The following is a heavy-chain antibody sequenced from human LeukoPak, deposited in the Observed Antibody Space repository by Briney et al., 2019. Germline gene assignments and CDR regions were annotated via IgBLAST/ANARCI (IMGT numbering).Heavy chain of an antibody. CDR3: VRDEYRDV. J-gene: IGHJ6*04. CDR2: IHTSGST. Sequence: SSETLSLTCTVSGASINKDYWSWIRQPAGKGLEWIGRIHTSGSTHHNPSLKSRVTMSIDASKNQFSLKLSSVTAADTAVYYCVRDEYRDVWGKGTTVTVSS. D-gene: IGHD2-2*02. V-gene: IGHV4-4*07. CDR1: GASINKDY.